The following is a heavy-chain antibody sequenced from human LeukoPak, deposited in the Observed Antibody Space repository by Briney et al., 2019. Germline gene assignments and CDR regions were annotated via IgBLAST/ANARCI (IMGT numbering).Heavy chain of an antibody. CDR3: ARDRANAFDI. Sequence: RPSETLSLTCTVSGGSISSYYWSWIRQPPGKGLEWIGYIYYSGSTNYNPSLKSRVTISVDTSKNQFSLKLSSVTAADTAVYYCARDRANAFDIWGQGTMVTVSS. J-gene: IGHJ3*02. V-gene: IGHV4-59*01. CDR2: IYYSGST. CDR1: GGSISSYY.